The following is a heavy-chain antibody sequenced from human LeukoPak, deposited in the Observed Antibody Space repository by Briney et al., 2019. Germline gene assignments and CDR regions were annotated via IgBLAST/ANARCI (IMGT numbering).Heavy chain of an antibody. J-gene: IGHJ6*03. CDR1: GFTFSSYG. V-gene: IGHV3-23*01. Sequence: PGRSLRLSCAASGFTFSSYGMHWVRQAPGKGLEWVSALSGSGGSTYYADSVKGRFTISRDNSKNTLYLQMNSLRAEDTAVYYCAKVLDYYDSSGYYRYYYYYYYMDVWGKGTTVTVSS. D-gene: IGHD3-22*01. CDR2: LSGSGGST. CDR3: AKVLDYYDSSGYYRYYYYYYYMDV.